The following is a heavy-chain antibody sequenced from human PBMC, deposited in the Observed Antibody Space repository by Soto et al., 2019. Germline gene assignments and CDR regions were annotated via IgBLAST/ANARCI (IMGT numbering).Heavy chain of an antibody. CDR1: GFTFSNVW. Sequence: GGSLRLSCAASGFTFSNVWMSWVRQAPGKGLEWVGRIKSKTDGVTTVYSAPVKGRVTISRDDSKNTLYLQMNSLKTEDTALYYWTTDYGAPRCFEHWGQGTLVTVSS. CDR2: IKSKTDGVTT. D-gene: IGHD3-10*01. CDR3: TTDYGAPRCFEH. J-gene: IGHJ4*02. V-gene: IGHV3-15*01.